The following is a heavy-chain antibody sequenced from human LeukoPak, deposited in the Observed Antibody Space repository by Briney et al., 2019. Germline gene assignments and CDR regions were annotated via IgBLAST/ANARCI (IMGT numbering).Heavy chain of an antibody. V-gene: IGHV1-69*13. Sequence: SVKVSCKASGGTFSSYAISWVRQAPGQGLEWMGGIIPIFGTANYAQKFQGRVTITADESTSTAYMELSSLRSEDTAVYYCARRLLGYCSSTSCHMYYGMDVWGKGTTVTVSS. D-gene: IGHD2-2*02. CDR3: ARRLLGYCSSTSCHMYYGMDV. J-gene: IGHJ6*04. CDR2: IIPIFGTA. CDR1: GGTFSSYA.